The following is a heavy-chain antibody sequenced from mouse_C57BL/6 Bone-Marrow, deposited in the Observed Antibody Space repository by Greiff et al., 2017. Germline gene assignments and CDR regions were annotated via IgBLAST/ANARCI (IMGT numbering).Heavy chain of an antibody. D-gene: IGHD1-1*01. CDR3: ARPADGSSCFDY. Sequence: EVQGVESGGDLVKPGGSLKLSCAASGFTFSSYGMSWVRQTPDKRLEWVANISSGSSYTYYPDSVKGRFTISRDNTKNTLYLQMSSLKSEDTAMYYCARPADGSSCFDYWGQGTTLTVSS. CDR2: ISSGSSYT. CDR1: GFTFSSYG. V-gene: IGHV5-6*01. J-gene: IGHJ2*01.